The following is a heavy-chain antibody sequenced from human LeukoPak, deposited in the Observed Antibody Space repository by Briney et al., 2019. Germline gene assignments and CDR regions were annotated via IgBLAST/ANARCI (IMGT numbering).Heavy chain of an antibody. J-gene: IGHJ4*02. CDR2: MNPNSGNT. D-gene: IGHD3-9*01. Sequence: GASVKVSCKASGYTFTSYDINWVRQATGQGLEWMGWMNPNSGNTGYAQKFQGRVTMTEDTSTDTAYMELSSLRSEDTAVYYCATAGVLRYFDYQFDYWGQGTLVTVSS. V-gene: IGHV1-8*02. CDR1: GYTFTSYD. CDR3: ATAGVLRYFDYQFDY.